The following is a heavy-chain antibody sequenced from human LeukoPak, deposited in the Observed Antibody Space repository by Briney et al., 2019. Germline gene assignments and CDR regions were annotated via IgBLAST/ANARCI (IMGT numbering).Heavy chain of an antibody. CDR3: AKGLRGITMIVVVIKPFDY. D-gene: IGHD3-22*01. V-gene: IGHV3-23*01. J-gene: IGHJ4*02. Sequence: GGSLRLSCAASGLTFSSYAMSWVRQAPGKGLQWVSAISGSGGSTYYADSVKGRFTISRDNSKNTLYLQMNSLRAEDTAVYYCAKGLRGITMIVVVIKPFDYWGQGTLVTVSS. CDR1: GLTFSSYA. CDR2: ISGSGGST.